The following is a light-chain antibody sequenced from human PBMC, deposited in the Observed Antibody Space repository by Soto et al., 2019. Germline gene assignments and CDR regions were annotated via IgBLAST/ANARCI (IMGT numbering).Light chain of an antibody. J-gene: IGKJ4*01. CDR2: DAS. CDR1: QDISNY. CDR3: QQYDNLPLT. V-gene: IGKV1-33*01. Sequence: DVQMTQSPSSLSAYVGGTLPITCQASQDISNYLNWYQQKPGKAPKLLIYDASNLETGVPSRFSGSGSGTDFTFTISSLQPEDIATYYCQQYDNLPLTFGGGTKVDIK.